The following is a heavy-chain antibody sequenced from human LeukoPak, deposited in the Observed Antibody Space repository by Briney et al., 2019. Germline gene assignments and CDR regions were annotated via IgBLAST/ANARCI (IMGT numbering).Heavy chain of an antibody. D-gene: IGHD2-2*01. CDR1: GFTFSSYS. Sequence: GGSLRLSXAASGFTFSSYSMNWVRQAPGKGLEWVSSISSSSSYIYYADSVKGRFTISRDNAKNSLYLQMNRLRAEDTAVYYCARGVVVVPAARWFDPWGQGTLVTVSS. CDR2: ISSSSSYI. J-gene: IGHJ5*02. V-gene: IGHV3-21*01. CDR3: ARGVVVVPAARWFDP.